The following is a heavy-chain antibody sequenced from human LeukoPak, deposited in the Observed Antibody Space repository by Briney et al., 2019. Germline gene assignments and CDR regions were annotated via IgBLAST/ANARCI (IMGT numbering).Heavy chain of an antibody. J-gene: IGHJ4*02. V-gene: IGHV6-1*01. CDR3: ARELHGGHLSRFDN. CDR2: TYYRYKAYN. Sequence: SHTLSLTCALWGDSVSNDRGMGQSLRQSRARGREWLERTYYRYKAYNDYGDFVNARNTLNADISRCAFSLPQHYMTREHTAVYYCARELHGGHLSRFDNWGQGTLVTVSS. CDR1: GDSVSNDRGM. D-gene: IGHD2-15*01.